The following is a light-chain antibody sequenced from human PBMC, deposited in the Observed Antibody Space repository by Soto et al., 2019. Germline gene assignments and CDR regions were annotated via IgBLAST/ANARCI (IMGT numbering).Light chain of an antibody. Sequence: QSVLTQSPSASASMGTSVKLSCTLRSGHSSYAIAWHQQQPEKGPRYLMKLNSDGSHSKGDGIPDRFSGSSSGAERYLTISSLQSEDEADYYCQTWGTGIQVFCGGNKLTVL. V-gene: IGLV4-69*01. J-gene: IGLJ2*01. CDR2: LNSDGSH. CDR1: SGHSSYA. CDR3: QTWGTGIQV.